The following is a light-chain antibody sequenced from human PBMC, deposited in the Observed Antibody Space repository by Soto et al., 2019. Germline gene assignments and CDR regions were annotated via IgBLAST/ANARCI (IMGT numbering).Light chain of an antibody. CDR3: QQIYSTPPT. J-gene: IGKJ5*01. CDR2: AAS. V-gene: IGKV1-39*01. Sequence: DIQMTQSPSSLSASVGDRVAITCRASQSISTFLNWYQQKPGKAPKLLIYAASSLQSGVPSRFSGSGSGTGFTLTISSLQSEDSATYYCQQIYSTPPTFGQGTRLEIK. CDR1: QSISTF.